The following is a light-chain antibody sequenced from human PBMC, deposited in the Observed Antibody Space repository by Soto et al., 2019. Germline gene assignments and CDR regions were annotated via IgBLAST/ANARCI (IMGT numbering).Light chain of an antibody. CDR3: TSLTTSTTMI. J-gene: IGLJ2*01. V-gene: IGLV2-14*03. CDR2: DVN. CDR1: SSDIGAYNF. Sequence: QPVLTQPASVSGSPGQSITISCTGTSSDIGAYNFVSWYQQHPGKAPKLMLYDVNIRPSGVSNRFSGSKSGNTASLTISGLQAEDEADYYCTSLTTSTTMIFGGGTKLTVL.